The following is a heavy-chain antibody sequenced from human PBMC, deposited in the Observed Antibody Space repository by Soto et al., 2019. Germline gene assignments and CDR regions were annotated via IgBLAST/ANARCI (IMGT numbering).Heavy chain of an antibody. D-gene: IGHD1-1*01. CDR2: SSNSGTFS. J-gene: IGHJ4*02. CDR1: GFTFSYYY. CDR3: ARSGDNYNRLDY. V-gene: IGHV3-11*06. Sequence: GSLRLSCEGSGFTFSYYYISWIRQAPGKGLEWISYSSNSGTFSRYADSVKGRFSISRDNTKNLLYLQMNSLRAEDTAVYYCARSGDNYNRLDYWGQGTPVTVS.